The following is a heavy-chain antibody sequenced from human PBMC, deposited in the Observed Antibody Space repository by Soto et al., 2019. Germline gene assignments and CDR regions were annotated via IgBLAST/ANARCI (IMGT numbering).Heavy chain of an antibody. D-gene: IGHD2-2*03. CDR3: AKDNDLDRDGPFDY. Sequence: EVQLVESGGGSVQPGRSLRLSCAASGFSFDAYGMHWVRQGPGKGLEWGSGISWNSGDIYYADSVKGRFTISRDNAKRSLYLQMNSLRTEDTALYYCAKDNDLDRDGPFDYWGQGILVTVSS. J-gene: IGHJ4*02. V-gene: IGHV3-9*01. CDR2: ISWNSGDI. CDR1: GFSFDAYG.